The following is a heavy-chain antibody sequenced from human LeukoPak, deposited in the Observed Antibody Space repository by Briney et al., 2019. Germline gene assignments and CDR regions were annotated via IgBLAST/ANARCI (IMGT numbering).Heavy chain of an antibody. CDR1: GYTLTELS. Sequence: GASVKVSCKVSGYTLTELSMHWVRQAPGKGLEWMGGFDPEDGETIYAQKFQGRVTMTEDTSTDTAYMELSSLRSEDTAVYYCATLPFSGSYYVVVLIRLYYFDYWGQGTLVTVSS. V-gene: IGHV1-24*01. CDR2: FDPEDGET. J-gene: IGHJ4*02. CDR3: ATLPFSGSYYVVVLIRLYYFDY. D-gene: IGHD1-26*01.